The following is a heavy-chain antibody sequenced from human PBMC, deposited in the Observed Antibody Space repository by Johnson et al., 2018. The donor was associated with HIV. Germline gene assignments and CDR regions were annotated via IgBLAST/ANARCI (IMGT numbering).Heavy chain of an antibody. J-gene: IGHJ3*02. V-gene: IGHV3-30-3*01. D-gene: IGHD5-12*01. CDR3: ARVGVSGYDLAAVDI. Sequence: QMMLVESGGDVVQPGRSLRLSCAASGFTFSTYTMHWVRQAPGKGLEWVAVISFDENNKVYADSVKGRFTISRDNSKNTLFLHMNSLSTEDPAVYYCARVGVSGYDLAAVDIWGQGTMVTVSS. CDR2: ISFDENNK. CDR1: GFTFSTYT.